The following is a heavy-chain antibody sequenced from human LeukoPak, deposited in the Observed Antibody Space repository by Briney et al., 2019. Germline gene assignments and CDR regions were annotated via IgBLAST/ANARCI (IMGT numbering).Heavy chain of an antibody. V-gene: IGHV3-33*08. D-gene: IGHD6-19*01. CDR1: GFTFSSYG. CDR2: IWYDGSNK. Sequence: GGSLRLSCAASGFTFSSYGMHWVRQAPGKGLEWVAVIWYDGSNKYYADPVKGRFTISRDNSKNTLYLQMNSLRAEDTAVYYCARGPRYSSGVNWFDPWGQGTLVTVSS. CDR3: ARGPRYSSGVNWFDP. J-gene: IGHJ5*02.